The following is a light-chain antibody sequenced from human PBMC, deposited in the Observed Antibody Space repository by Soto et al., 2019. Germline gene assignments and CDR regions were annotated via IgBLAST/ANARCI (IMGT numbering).Light chain of an antibody. CDR1: QNINNY. CDR3: QQSYTTPLT. CDR2: VES. Sequence: DVQVTQSPSSLSASVGDRVTITCRVSQNINNYLNWYQQKPGKAPKLLISVESNLQSGVPSRFSGRGSGTEFTLTISSLQPEDFATYYCQQSYTTPLTFGGGTKVEI. J-gene: IGKJ4*01. V-gene: IGKV1-39*01.